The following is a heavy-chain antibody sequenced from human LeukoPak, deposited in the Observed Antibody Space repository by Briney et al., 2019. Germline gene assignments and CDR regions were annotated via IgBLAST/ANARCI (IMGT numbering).Heavy chain of an antibody. CDR3: AKDGGSGYYYTSNYYYYYMDV. J-gene: IGHJ6*03. Sequence: GGSLRLSCAASGFTFSSYAMSWVRQAPGKGLEWVSAISGSGGSTYYADSVKGRFTISRDNSKNTLYLQMNSLRAEDTAVYYCAKDGGSGYYYTSNYYYYYMDVWGKGTTVTVSS. CDR1: GFTFSSYA. V-gene: IGHV3-23*01. D-gene: IGHD3-22*01. CDR2: ISGSGGST.